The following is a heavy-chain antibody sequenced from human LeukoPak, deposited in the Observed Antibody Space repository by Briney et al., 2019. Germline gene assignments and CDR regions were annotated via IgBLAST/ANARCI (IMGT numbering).Heavy chain of an antibody. CDR3: ARANDFGGTNDAFDI. J-gene: IGHJ3*02. D-gene: IGHD4-23*01. Sequence: SETLSLTCTVSGGSMMTYYWSWIRQPPGKGLEWIGYTSHSGSTTYSPSLRSRVSISVDTSKNQFSLKLNSVTAADTAVFYCARANDFGGTNDAFDIWGQGTMVTVSS. V-gene: IGHV4-59*01. CDR2: TSHSGST. CDR1: GGSMMTYY.